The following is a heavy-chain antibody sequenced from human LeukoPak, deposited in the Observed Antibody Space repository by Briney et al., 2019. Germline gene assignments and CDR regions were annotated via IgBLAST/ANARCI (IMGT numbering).Heavy chain of an antibody. CDR1: GGSIRNYY. Sequence: PSETLSLTCTVSGGSIRNYYWSWIRQPPGKGQEWIGYIYYSGSTNYNPSLKSRVTISVDTSKNQFSLKLSSVTAADTAVYYCARVYYSSSYDYWYFDLWGRGTLVTVSS. D-gene: IGHD6-13*01. CDR3: ARVYYSSSYDYWYFDL. J-gene: IGHJ2*01. V-gene: IGHV4-59*01. CDR2: IYYSGST.